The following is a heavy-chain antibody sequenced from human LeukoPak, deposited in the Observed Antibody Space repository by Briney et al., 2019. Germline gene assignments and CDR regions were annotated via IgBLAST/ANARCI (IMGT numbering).Heavy chain of an antibody. V-gene: IGHV5-51*01. D-gene: IGHD3-9*01. CDR2: IYSGDSYT. CDR1: GYNFTNYW. J-gene: IGHJ4*02. CDR3: AILDILDQSFDY. Sequence: GESLKISCKASGYNFTNYWIAWVRHMPGKGLEWMGIIYSGDSYTKYSPSFRGQVTISADKSISTAYLQWSSLKASDTAMYYCAILDILDQSFDYWGQGTLVTVSS.